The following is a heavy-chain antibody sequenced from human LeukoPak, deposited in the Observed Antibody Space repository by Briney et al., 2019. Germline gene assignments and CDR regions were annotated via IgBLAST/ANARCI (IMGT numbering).Heavy chain of an antibody. D-gene: IGHD2-15*01. CDR2: MYYSGST. CDR3: GAHLGYCSGGTCYFDY. V-gene: IGHV4-39*01. J-gene: IGHJ4*02. Sequence: PSETLSLTCIVSGGSINSNIYSWGWIRQPPGKGLEWIGSMYYSGSTYYNPSLKSRVTISEDTSKNQFSLKLSSVTAADTAVYYCGAHLGYCSGGTCYFDYWGKGTLVTVS. CDR1: GGSINSNIYS.